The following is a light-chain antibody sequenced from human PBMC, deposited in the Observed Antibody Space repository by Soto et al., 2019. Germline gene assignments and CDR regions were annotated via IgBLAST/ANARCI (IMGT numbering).Light chain of an antibody. CDR3: QQRSNWPST. CDR1: QSVSGY. Sequence: EIVLTQSPATLSLSPGNRATLSCRASQSVSGYLAWYQQKPGQAPRLLIYDASNRATGIPARFSGSGSGTXXXXXXXXLEPEDFAVYYCQQRSNWPSTFGGGTKVEI. CDR2: DAS. J-gene: IGKJ4*01. V-gene: IGKV3-11*01.